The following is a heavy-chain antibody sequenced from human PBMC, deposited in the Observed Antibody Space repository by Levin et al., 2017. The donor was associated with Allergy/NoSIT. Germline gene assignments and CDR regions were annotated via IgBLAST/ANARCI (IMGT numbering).Heavy chain of an antibody. Sequence: GGSLRLSCAASGFTFVNYAMTWVRQAPGKGLEWVSGISASGDTTYYTGSVKGRFTISRDNSKNTLYVQMNSLRAEDTAVYYCAKTGLTYGSGNYPEDLDYWGQGTLVTVSP. CDR1: GFTFVNYA. CDR2: ISASGDTT. V-gene: IGHV3-23*01. D-gene: IGHD3-10*01. CDR3: AKTGLTYGSGNYPEDLDY. J-gene: IGHJ4*02.